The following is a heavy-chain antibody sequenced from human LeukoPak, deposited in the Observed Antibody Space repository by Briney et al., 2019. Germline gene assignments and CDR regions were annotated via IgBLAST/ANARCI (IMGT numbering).Heavy chain of an antibody. CDR2: IYYSGST. D-gene: IGHD3-16*01. CDR3: ARRTDWGYYFDY. V-gene: IGHV4-59*08. CDR1: GGSISSYY. Sequence: SETLSLTCTVSGGSISSYYWSWIRQPPGKGLEWIGYIYYSGSTNYNPSLKSRGTISVDTCKNQFSLNLSSVTAADTAVYYCARRTDWGYYFDYWGQGTLVTVSS. J-gene: IGHJ4*02.